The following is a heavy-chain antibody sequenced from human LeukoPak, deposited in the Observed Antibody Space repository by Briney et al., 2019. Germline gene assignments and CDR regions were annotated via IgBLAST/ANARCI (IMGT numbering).Heavy chain of an antibody. D-gene: IGHD3-22*01. CDR1: GFTFNSYE. J-gene: IGHJ4*02. CDR2: ISSSGSTI. V-gene: IGHV3-48*03. Sequence: SGGSLRLSCAASGFTFNSYEMNWVRQAPGKGLEWVSYISSSGSTIYYADSVKGRFTISRDNPKNSLFLQMNSLRAEDTAVYYCARGSSGYTLANYWGQGTLVTVSS. CDR3: ARGSSGYTLANY.